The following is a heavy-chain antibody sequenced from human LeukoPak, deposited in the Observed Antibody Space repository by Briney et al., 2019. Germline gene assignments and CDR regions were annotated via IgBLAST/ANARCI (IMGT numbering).Heavy chain of an antibody. J-gene: IGHJ6*02. CDR1: GFTFSSYW. D-gene: IGHD3-16*01. CDR3: ARGGGLDV. V-gene: IGHV3-7*03. Sequence: PGGSLRLSCAASGFTFSSYWMSWVRQAPGKGLEWVANIKQDGNVNYYVDSVKGRFTISRDNAENSLYLQMSNLRAEDTAVYFCARGGGLDVWGQGATVTVSS. CDR2: IKQDGNVN.